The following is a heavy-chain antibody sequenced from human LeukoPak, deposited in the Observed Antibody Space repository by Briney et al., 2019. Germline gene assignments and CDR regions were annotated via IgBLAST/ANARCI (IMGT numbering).Heavy chain of an antibody. CDR1: GYTFTGYY. D-gene: IGHD6-13*01. Sequence: GASVKVSCKASGYTFTGYYMHWVRQAPGQGLEWMGWINPNSGGTNYAQKFQGRVTMTRDTSTSTAYMELSRLRSDDTAVYYCAREGNSSPRERDDYWGQGTLVTVSS. V-gene: IGHV1-2*02. CDR3: AREGNSSPRERDDY. J-gene: IGHJ4*02. CDR2: INPNSGGT.